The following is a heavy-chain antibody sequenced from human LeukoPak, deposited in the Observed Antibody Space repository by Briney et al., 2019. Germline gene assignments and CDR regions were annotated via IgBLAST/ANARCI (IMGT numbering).Heavy chain of an antibody. J-gene: IGHJ4*02. V-gene: IGHV4-39*01. CDR1: GGSISSSSYY. CDR2: IYYSGST. CDR3: ARLVEYSSSWYSPPYYFDY. Sequence: SETLSLTCTVSGGSISSSSYYWGWIRQPPGKGLEWIGSIYYSGSTYYNPSLKSRVTISVDTSKNQFSLKLSSVTAADTAVYYCARLVEYSSSWYSPPYYFDYWGQGTLVTVSS. D-gene: IGHD6-13*01.